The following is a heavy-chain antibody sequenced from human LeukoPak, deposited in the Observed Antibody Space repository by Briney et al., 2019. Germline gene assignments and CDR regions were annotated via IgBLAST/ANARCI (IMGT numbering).Heavy chain of an antibody. Sequence: RPSETLSLTCTVSGGSISSGSYYWSWIRQPAGKGLEWIGRIYTSGSTNYNPSLKSRVTISVDTSKNQFSLKLSSVTAADTAVYYCARDFAAAENAFDIWGQGTVVTVSS. V-gene: IGHV4-61*02. J-gene: IGHJ3*02. D-gene: IGHD6-25*01. CDR2: IYTSGST. CDR3: ARDFAAAENAFDI. CDR1: GGSISSGSYY.